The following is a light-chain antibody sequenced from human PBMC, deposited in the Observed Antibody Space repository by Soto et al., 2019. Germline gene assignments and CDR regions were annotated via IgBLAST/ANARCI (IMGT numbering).Light chain of an antibody. CDR1: TGAVTSGHC. Sequence: QAVVTQAPSLTVSPGGTVTLTCGSSTGAVTSGHCPSWFQQKPGQAPRTLIYDTTKKHSWTPARFSGSLLGDKAALTLSGAQPEEEAEYYCWVSFSAVRPAVFGGGTQLTVL. CDR3: WVSFSAVRPAV. V-gene: IGLV7-46*01. J-gene: IGLJ7*01. CDR2: DTT.